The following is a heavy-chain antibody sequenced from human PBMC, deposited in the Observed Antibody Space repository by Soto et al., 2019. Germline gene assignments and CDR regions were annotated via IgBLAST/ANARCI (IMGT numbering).Heavy chain of an antibody. CDR3: ARGYVYGSGSYVMVY. D-gene: IGHD3-10*01. V-gene: IGHV3-33*01. Sequence: GGSLRLSCAASGFTFSSYGMHWVRQAPGKGLEWVAVIWYDGSNKYYADSVKGRFTISRDNSKNTLYLQMNSLRAEDTAVYYCARGYVYGSGSYVMVYWGQGTLVTVSS. CDR1: GFTFSSYG. J-gene: IGHJ4*02. CDR2: IWYDGSNK.